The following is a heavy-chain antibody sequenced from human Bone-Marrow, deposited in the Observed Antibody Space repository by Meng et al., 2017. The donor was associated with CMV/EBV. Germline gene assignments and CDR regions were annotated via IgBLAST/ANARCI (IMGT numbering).Heavy chain of an antibody. V-gene: IGHV3-48*03. J-gene: IGHJ6*02. CDR2: ISSSGSTI. D-gene: IGHD2-2*01. CDR3: ARAGHRGTSYRNYYYYYGTDV. Sequence: GESLKISCAASGFTFGSYEMNWVRQAPGKGLEWVSYISSSGSTIYYADSVKGRFTISRDNAKNSLYLQMNSLRAEDTAVYYCARAGHRGTSYRNYYYYYGTDVWGQGTTVTVSS. CDR1: GFTFGSYE.